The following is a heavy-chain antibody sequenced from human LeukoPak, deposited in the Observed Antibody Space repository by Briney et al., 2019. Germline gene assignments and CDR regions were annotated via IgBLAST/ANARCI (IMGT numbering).Heavy chain of an antibody. V-gene: IGHV3-23*01. Sequence: GGSLRLSCAVSGITLSNYGMSWVRQAPGKGLEWIAGVSDSGGRTSYADSVKGRFTISRDNPKNTLYLQMNSLRAEDTAVYFCAKRGVIIRVFLVGYHKEAYYFDSWGQGALVTVSS. CDR1: GITLSNYG. CDR3: AKRGVIIRVFLVGYHKEAYYFDS. D-gene: IGHD3-10*01. J-gene: IGHJ4*02. CDR2: VSDSGGRT.